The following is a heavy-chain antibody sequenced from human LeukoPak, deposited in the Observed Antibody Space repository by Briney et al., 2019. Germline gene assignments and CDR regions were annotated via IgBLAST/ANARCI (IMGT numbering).Heavy chain of an antibody. CDR3: ATFCVYDLLECFDY. CDR2: FDPGGGER. CDR1: GDNLSELT. D-gene: IGHD5/OR15-5a*01. J-gene: IGHJ4*02. Sequence: ASVKVSCNVSGDNLSELTVHWVRQAPGKGVEWNGGFDPGGGERSYAQKVEGRVTMTEDAATGTAYTQLTSLRSEDTAVYYCATFCVYDLLECFDYWGQGTLVTVSS. V-gene: IGHV1-24*01.